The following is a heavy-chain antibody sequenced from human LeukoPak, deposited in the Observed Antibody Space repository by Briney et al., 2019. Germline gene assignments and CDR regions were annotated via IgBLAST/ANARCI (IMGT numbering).Heavy chain of an antibody. CDR3: ARRTWGNAFDI. CDR1: GYSISSGYY. CDR2: IYHSGST. D-gene: IGHD3-16*01. V-gene: IGHV4-38-2*02. Sequence: SETLSLTCTVSGYSISSGYYWGWIRQPPGKGLEWIGSIYHSGSTYYNPSLKSRVTISVDTSKNQFSLKLSSVTAADTAVYYCARRTWGNAFDIWGQGTMVTVSS. J-gene: IGHJ3*02.